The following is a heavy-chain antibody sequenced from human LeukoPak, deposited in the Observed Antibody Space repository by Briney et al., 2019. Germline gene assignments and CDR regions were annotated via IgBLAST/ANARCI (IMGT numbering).Heavy chain of an antibody. CDR1: GYTFTSYD. CDR3: ARVNRGWELLRSTGDYYYYYYMDV. D-gene: IGHD1-26*01. Sequence: ASVKASCKASGYTFTSYDINWVRQATGQGLEWMGWMNPNSGNTGYAQKFQGRVTMTRNTSISTAYMELSSLRSEDTAVYYCARVNRGWELLRSTGDYYYYYYMDVWGKGTTVTVSS. J-gene: IGHJ6*03. CDR2: MNPNSGNT. V-gene: IGHV1-8*01.